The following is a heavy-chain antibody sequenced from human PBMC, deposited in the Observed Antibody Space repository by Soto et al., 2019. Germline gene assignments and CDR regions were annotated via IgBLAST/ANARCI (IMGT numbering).Heavy chain of an antibody. Sequence: GASVKVSCKASGYTFTSYDINWVRQATGQGLEWMGWMNPNSGNTGYAQKFQGRVTMTRNTSISTAYMELSSLRSEDTAVYYCARGFLYSSSSRGMADYWGQGTLVTVSS. CDR3: ARGFLYSSSSRGMADY. J-gene: IGHJ4*02. V-gene: IGHV1-8*01. CDR1: GYTFTSYD. CDR2: MNPNSGNT. D-gene: IGHD6-6*01.